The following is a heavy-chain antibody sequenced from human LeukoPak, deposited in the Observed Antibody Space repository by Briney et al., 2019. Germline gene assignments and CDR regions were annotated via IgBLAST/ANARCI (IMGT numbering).Heavy chain of an antibody. CDR1: GFTFSSYS. Sequence: PGGSLRLSCGASGFTFSSYSMNWVRQARGKGLEWVSYISGSGSTIYYADSVKGRFTMSRDNAKHSLYLQMNSLRDEDTAVYYCARDSHWGFDYWGQGTLVTVSS. D-gene: IGHD7-27*01. CDR2: ISGSGSTI. V-gene: IGHV3-48*02. J-gene: IGHJ4*02. CDR3: ARDSHWGFDY.